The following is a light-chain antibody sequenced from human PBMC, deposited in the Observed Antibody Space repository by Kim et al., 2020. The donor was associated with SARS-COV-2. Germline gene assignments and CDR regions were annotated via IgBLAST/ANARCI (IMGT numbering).Light chain of an antibody. J-gene: IGKJ4*01. CDR2: DTS. Sequence: EIVLTQSPATLSLSPGERATLSCRASQSVSRYLAWYQQKPGQAPRLLIYDTSNRATGVPVRFSGSGSGTDFALTISSLEPEDFAVYYCQQRSDWPLTFGGGTKVEI. CDR3: QQRSDWPLT. V-gene: IGKV3-11*01. CDR1: QSVSRY.